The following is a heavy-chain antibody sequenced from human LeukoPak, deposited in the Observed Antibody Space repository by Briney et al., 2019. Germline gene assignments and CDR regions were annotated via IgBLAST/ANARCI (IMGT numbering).Heavy chain of an antibody. CDR3: ARVPPRYCSGGSCDNWFDP. V-gene: IGHV1-69*13. D-gene: IGHD2-15*01. CDR2: IIPIFGTA. CDR1: GGTFSSYA. J-gene: IGHJ5*02. Sequence: GASVKVSCKASGGTFSSYAISWVRQAPGQGLEWVGGIIPIFGTANYAQKFQGRVTITADESTSTAYMELSSLRSEDTAVYYCARVPPRYCSGGSCDNWFDPWGQGTLVTVSS.